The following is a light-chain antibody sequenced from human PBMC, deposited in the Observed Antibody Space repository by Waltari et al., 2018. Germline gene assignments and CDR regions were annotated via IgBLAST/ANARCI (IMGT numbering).Light chain of an antibody. CDR3: CSYTGSPHVV. CDR2: EVS. CDR1: SSDVGSDNL. J-gene: IGLJ2*01. Sequence: QSALTQPASVSGSPGQSITISCTGTSSDVGSDNLVPWYQQHPGRAPKLMIYEVSERPSGVSNRFSGSKSGNTASLTISGLQAEDEADYYCCSYTGSPHVVFGGGTKLTVL. V-gene: IGLV2-23*02.